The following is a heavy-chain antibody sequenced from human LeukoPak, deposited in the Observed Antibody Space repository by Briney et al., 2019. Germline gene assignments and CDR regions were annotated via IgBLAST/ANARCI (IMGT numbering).Heavy chain of an antibody. CDR2: ISPSGGTT. CDR1: GYTFTSYY. D-gene: IGHD6-13*01. Sequence: ASVKVSCEASGYTFTSYYMYWVRQAPGQGLEWMGIISPSGGTTNYAQKFQGRVTMTRDTSTSTVYLELSSLRSEDTAVYYCAGGLSSSWKDYWGQGTLVTVSS. J-gene: IGHJ4*02. CDR3: AGGLSSSWKDY. V-gene: IGHV1-46*01.